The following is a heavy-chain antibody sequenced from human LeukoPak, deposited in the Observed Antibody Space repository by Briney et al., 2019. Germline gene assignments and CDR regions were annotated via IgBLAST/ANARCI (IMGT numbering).Heavy chain of an antibody. Sequence: GESLKISCATSGYNFPRHWIGWVRQLPVKGLEYVGVIFPDDSDTRYSPSSEGHVTISADTSINTAYLQWRSLQASDTAMYFCASRVGVAGTFDAFDLWGQGTMVTVSS. V-gene: IGHV5-51*01. D-gene: IGHD6-19*01. J-gene: IGHJ3*01. CDR3: ASRVGVAGTFDAFDL. CDR1: GYNFPRHW. CDR2: IFPDDSDT.